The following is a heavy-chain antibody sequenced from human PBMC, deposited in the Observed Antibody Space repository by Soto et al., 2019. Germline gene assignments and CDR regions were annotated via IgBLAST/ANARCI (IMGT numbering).Heavy chain of an antibody. CDR3: ARDVSGFEYFDF. J-gene: IGHJ4*02. D-gene: IGHD3-9*01. CDR2: ISFNGINT. Sequence: QVVLVESGGGVVQPGRSLRLSCAGSGFTFSDFAMHWVRQAPGRGPEWLALISFNGINTYYADSVKGRFTISRDNSKNTLSLQMNTLTAEDTAVYYCARDVSGFEYFDFWGQGALVTVSS. CDR1: GFTFSDFA. V-gene: IGHV3-30-3*01.